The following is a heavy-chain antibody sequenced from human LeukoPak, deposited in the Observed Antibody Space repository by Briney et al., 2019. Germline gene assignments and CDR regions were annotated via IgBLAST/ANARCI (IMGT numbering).Heavy chain of an antibody. Sequence: PSQTLSLTCTVSGGSISSSSYYWGWIRQPPGTGLGWIGSIYYSGSTYYNPSLKSRVTISVDTSKNQLSLKLSSVTAADTAVYYCARRYYYDSSGYYQGYYFDYWGQGTLVTVSS. CDR2: IYYSGST. V-gene: IGHV4-39*01. CDR1: GGSISSSSYY. CDR3: ARRYYYDSSGYYQGYYFDY. D-gene: IGHD3-22*01. J-gene: IGHJ4*02.